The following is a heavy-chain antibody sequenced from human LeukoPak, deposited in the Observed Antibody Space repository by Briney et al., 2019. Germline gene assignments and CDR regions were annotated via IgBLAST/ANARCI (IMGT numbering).Heavy chain of an antibody. CDR1: GGSISSYY. D-gene: IGHD4-17*01. J-gene: IGHJ4*02. CDR3: ASTISVFGDYNY. Sequence: SGTLSLTCTVSGGSISSYYWSWIRQPPGKGLEWIGYIYYSGSTNYNPSLKSRVTISVDTSKNQFSLELSSVTAADTAVYYCASTISVFGDYNYWGQGTLVTVSS. V-gene: IGHV4-59*08. CDR2: IYYSGST.